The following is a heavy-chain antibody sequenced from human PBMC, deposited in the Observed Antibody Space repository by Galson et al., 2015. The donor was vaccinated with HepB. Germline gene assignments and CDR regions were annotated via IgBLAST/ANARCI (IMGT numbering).Heavy chain of an antibody. CDR2: IIPIFGTA. D-gene: IGHD3-22*01. CDR1: GGTFSSYA. J-gene: IGHJ4*02. CDR3: ARDRQYYDSSGYSHRYYFDY. V-gene: IGHV1-69*01. Sequence: SCKASGGTFSSYAISWVRQAPGQGLEWMGGIIPIFGTANYAQKFQGRVTITADESTSTAYMELSSLRSEDTAVYYCARDRQYYDSSGYSHRYYFDYWGQGTLVTVSS.